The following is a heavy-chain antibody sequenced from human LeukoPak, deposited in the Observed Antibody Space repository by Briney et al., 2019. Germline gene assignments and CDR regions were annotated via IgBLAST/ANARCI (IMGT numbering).Heavy chain of an antibody. D-gene: IGHD3-22*01. V-gene: IGHV3-7*01. J-gene: IGHJ3*02. CDR1: GFTFSSYW. CDR3: ARDPEDYYDSSAYYDGFDM. Sequence: GGSLRLSCAASGFTFSSYWMSWVRQAPGKGPEWVANIKHDGSVQYCVDSVKGRFTISRDNAKNSLYLQMNSLRAEDTAVYYCARDPEDYYDSSAYYDGFDMWGQGTMVTVSS. CDR2: IKHDGSVQ.